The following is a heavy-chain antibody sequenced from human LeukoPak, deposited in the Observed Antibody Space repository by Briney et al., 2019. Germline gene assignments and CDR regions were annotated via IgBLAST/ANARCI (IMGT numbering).Heavy chain of an antibody. CDR2: IYYSGST. CDR1: GVSISSISSNNYH. CDR3: AREMGVVTAHGIDV. V-gene: IGHV4-39*02. J-gene: IGHJ6*02. Sequence: PSETLSLTCIVSGVSISSISSNNYHWGWIRQPPGKGLEWIGSIYYSGSTYYNPSLKSRVTISVDTSKNQFSLKLSSVTAADTAPYYCAREMGVVTAHGIDVWGQGTTVTVSS. D-gene: IGHD4-23*01.